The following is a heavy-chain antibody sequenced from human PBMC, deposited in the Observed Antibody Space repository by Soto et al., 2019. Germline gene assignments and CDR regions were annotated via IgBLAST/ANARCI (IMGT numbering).Heavy chain of an antibody. J-gene: IGHJ4*02. CDR2: INAGNGNT. D-gene: IGHD6-13*01. CDR3: ARQSHVISFAGHRKGFDY. Sequence: QVQLVQSGAEVKKPGASVKVSCEASGYTFTNYAMHWVRQAPGQRLEWMGWINAGNGNTKYSQNFQGRVTITRDTSASTAYMELSSPRSEDTAVYYCARQSHVISFAGHRKGFDYWGQGTLVTVSS. CDR1: GYTFTNYA. V-gene: IGHV1-3*01.